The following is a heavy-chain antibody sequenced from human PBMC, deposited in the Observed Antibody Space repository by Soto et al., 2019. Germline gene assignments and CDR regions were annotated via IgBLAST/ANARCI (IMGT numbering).Heavy chain of an antibody. V-gene: IGHV3-15*07. CDR1: GFTFGSAW. CDR3: AADVPSQGRGEFDY. Sequence: ESGGGLVKSGGSLRVSCAASGFTFGSAWMTWVRQAPGKGLEWVGRIKSKVDGETTDYAAPVKGRLTISRDDSESTLYLQMNSLKSEDTAVYYCAADVPSQGRGEFDYWGQGILVTVSS. J-gene: IGHJ4*02. CDR2: IKSKVDGETT.